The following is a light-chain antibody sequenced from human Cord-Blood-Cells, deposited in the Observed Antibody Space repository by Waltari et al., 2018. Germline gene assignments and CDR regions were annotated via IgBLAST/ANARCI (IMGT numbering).Light chain of an antibody. CDR3: QSYDSSLSGSV. J-gene: IGLJ2*01. Sequence: QPVLTPPPPASAAPGQMPTIACTASCPTFEAGYDPPWYQQLPGPAPKLLIYGNSNRPSGVPDRFSGSKSGTSASLAITGLQAEDEADYYCQSYDSSLSGSVFGGGTKLTVL. CDR2: GNS. V-gene: IGLV1-40*01. CDR1: CPTFEAGYD.